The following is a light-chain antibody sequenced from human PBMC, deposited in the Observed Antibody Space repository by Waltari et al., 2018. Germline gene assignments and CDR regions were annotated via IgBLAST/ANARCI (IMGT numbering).Light chain of an antibody. CDR2: DVD. CDR3: CSYAGRYTSV. CDR1: NSDVGAYNY. Sequence: QSALTQPRSVSGSPGQSVTLSCTGTNSDVGAYNYVSWSQQRPGKAPKLVIYDVDKRPSECPDRFSGSKAGNTASLTISGLQADDEADYYCCSYAGRYTSVFGGGTKVTVL. J-gene: IGLJ2*01. V-gene: IGLV2-11*01.